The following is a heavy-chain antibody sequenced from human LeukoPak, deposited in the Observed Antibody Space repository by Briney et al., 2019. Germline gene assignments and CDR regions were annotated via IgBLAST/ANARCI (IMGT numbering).Heavy chain of an antibody. CDR2: IYYSGST. CDR3: TGGGSNFDY. Sequence: PSETLSLTCTVSGGSISSYCWSWVRQPPEKGLEWIGYIYYSGSTNYNPCLKSRVTISVDTSKNQFSLQLTSVTAADAAVYFCTGGGSNFDYWGQGTLVTVSS. CDR1: GGSISSYC. J-gene: IGHJ4*02. V-gene: IGHV4-59*03. D-gene: IGHD3-16*01.